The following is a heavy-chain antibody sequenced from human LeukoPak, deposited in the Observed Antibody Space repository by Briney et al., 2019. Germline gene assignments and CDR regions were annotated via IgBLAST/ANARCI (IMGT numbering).Heavy chain of an antibody. CDR2: ISYDGSNK. V-gene: IGHV3-30*03. J-gene: IGHJ4*02. Sequence: GGSLRLSCAASGFTFSSYGMHWVRQAPGKGLEWVAVISYDGSNKYYADSVKGRFTISRDNSKNTLYLQMNSLRAEDTAVYYCARDLPQIEYWGQGTLVTVSS. CDR1: GFTFSSYG. CDR3: ARDLPQIEY. D-gene: IGHD3-22*01.